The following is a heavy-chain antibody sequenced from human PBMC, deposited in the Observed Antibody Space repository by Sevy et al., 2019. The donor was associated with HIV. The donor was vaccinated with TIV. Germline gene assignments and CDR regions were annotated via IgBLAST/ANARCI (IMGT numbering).Heavy chain of an antibody. CDR1: GDSVSSNSAA. CDR2: TYYRSKWYN. D-gene: IGHD2-2*01. V-gene: IGHV6-1*01. CDR3: ARNPPYCSSTSCHFDY. J-gene: IGHJ4*02. Sequence: KQSQTLSLTCAISGDSVSSNSAAWNWIRQSPSRGLEWLGRTYYRSKWYNDYAVSVQSRITINPDTSKNQFSLQLNSVTPEDTAVYYCARNPPYCSSTSCHFDYWGQGTLVTVSS.